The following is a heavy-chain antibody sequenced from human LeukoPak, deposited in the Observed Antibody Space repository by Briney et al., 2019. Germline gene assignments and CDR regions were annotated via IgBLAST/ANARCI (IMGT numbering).Heavy chain of an antibody. V-gene: IGHV4-38-2*02. CDR2: IYHSGST. CDR1: GYSISSGYF. CDR3: ARVDYYYYYMDV. Sequence: PSETLSLTCIVSGYSISSGYFWGWVRQPPGQDLEWIGSIYHSGSTYYNPSLKSRVTISVDTSKNQFPLKLSSVTAADTAVYYCARVDYYYYYMDVWGKGTTVTISS. J-gene: IGHJ6*03.